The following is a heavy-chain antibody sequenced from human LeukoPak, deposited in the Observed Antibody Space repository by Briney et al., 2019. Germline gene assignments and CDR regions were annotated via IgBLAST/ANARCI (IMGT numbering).Heavy chain of an antibody. V-gene: IGHV4-39*01. J-gene: IGHJ4*02. D-gene: IGHD6-19*01. CDR3: ARQAVAGNGFDY. CDR2: IYYSGNT. Sequence: PSETLSLTCTVSGGSISSSSYYWGWLRQPPGKGLEWIGTIYYSGNTYCNPSLKSRVSISVDTSKNQFSLKLSSVTAADTAVYYCARQAVAGNGFDYWGQGTLVTVSS. CDR1: GGSISSSSYY.